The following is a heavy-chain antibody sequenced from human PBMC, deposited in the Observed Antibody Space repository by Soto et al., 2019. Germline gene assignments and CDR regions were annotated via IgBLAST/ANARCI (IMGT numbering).Heavy chain of an antibody. J-gene: IGHJ4*02. Sequence: QVQLVQSGAEVKKPWASVTVSCKASGYTFTSYAMHWVRQAPGQRLEWMGWINAGNGNTKYSQKFQGRVTITRDTSASTAYMELRSLRSEDTAVYYCARGLGLYYFDYWGQGTLVTVSS. D-gene: IGHD1-26*01. CDR2: INAGNGNT. V-gene: IGHV1-3*01. CDR3: ARGLGLYYFDY. CDR1: GYTFTSYA.